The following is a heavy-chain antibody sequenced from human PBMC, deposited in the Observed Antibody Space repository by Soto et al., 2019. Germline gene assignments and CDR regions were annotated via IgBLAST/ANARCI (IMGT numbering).Heavy chain of an antibody. CDR2: IGSSRSYT. D-gene: IGHD3-9*01. V-gene: IGHV3-11*05. CDR3: ARDADILTGSDAFDI. CDR1: GFTFSDYY. J-gene: IGHJ3*02. Sequence: QVQLVESGGGLVKPGGSLRLSCAASGFTFSDYYMSWIRQAPGTGLEWVSYIGSSRSYTNYADSVKGRFTISRDNAKNSLYLQMNSLRAEDTAVYYCARDADILTGSDAFDIWGQGTMVSVSS.